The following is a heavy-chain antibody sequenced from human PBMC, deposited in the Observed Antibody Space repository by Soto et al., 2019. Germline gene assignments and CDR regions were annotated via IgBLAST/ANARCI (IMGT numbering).Heavy chain of an antibody. CDR1: GVTLNDAW. V-gene: IGHV3-15*01. J-gene: IGHJ4*02. Sequence: PGGSLRLSCAASGVTLNDAWMNWVRQAPGKVLEWVGRIKTKTEGGATDYAAPVRGRFTISRDDSTNSAYLQMNSLITDDTAVYYCTADLANILSNYGFDYWGQGALVTSPQ. D-gene: IGHD3-16*01. CDR2: IKTKTEGGAT. CDR3: TADLANILSNYGFDY.